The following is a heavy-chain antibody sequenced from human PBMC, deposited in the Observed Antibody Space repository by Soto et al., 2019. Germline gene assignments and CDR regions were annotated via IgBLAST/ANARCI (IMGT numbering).Heavy chain of an antibody. CDR1: AFTFSSYS. Sequence: EVQLVESGGGLVQPGGSLRLSCAASAFTFSSYSMSWVRQAPGKGLEWISYISTSSSTIYYADSVKGRFTISRDNAKNSLFLQMNIMRDEDTAVYYCARSHTLTGSTRFDPWGQGTLVTVSS. D-gene: IGHD1-7*01. CDR2: ISTSSSTI. V-gene: IGHV3-48*02. CDR3: ARSHTLTGSTRFDP. J-gene: IGHJ5*02.